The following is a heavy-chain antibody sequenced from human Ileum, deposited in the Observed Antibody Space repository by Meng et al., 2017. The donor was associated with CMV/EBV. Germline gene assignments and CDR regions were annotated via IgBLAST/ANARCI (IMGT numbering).Heavy chain of an antibody. J-gene: IGHJ5*01. V-gene: IGHV4-4*02. CDR2: LQHIGTT. Sequence: LTCAVSGGTFSNNNWWSWVRQPPGEGLGWVGELQHIGTTTYNPSLKSRVAISLDESKTEFSLKVTSVTAADTAVYYCAKNGYYSLDSWSQGTLVTVSS. CDR3: AKNGYYSLDS. D-gene: IGHD3-22*01. CDR1: GGTFSNNNW.